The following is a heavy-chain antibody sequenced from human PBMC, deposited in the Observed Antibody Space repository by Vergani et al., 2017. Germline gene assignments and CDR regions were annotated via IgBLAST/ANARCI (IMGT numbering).Heavy chain of an antibody. J-gene: IGHJ4*02. CDR3: ARVNRDGYNYFFY. CDR2: INPNSGGT. Sequence: QVQLVQSGAEVKKPGASVKVSCKASGYTFTGYYMHWVRQAPGQGLEWMGWINPNSGGTNYEQKFQGRVTMTRDTSISTAYMELSRLRADDTAVYYCARVNRDGYNYFFYWGQGTLVTVSS. D-gene: IGHD5-24*01. CDR1: GYTFTGYY. V-gene: IGHV1-2*02.